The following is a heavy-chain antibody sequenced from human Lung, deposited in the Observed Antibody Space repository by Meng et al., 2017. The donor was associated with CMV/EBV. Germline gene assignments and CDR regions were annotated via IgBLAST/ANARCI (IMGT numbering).Heavy chain of an antibody. D-gene: IGHD1-1*01. J-gene: IGHJ4*02. Sequence: LVGLGGGVGRPGGSLRLSCGASGLSTYGMHWVRQVPGKGLEWVAFIWFDGSSKYYPDSVKGRISISRDNSKNTLYLQMNSLRPEDTGVYYCAKDGKSGGYFDYWGQGTLVTVSS. CDR1: GLSTYG. CDR3: AKDGKSGGYFDY. V-gene: IGHV3-30*02. CDR2: IWFDGSSK.